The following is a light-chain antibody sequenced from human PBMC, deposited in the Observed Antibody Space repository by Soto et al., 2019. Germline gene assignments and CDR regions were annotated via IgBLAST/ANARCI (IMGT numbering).Light chain of an antibody. J-gene: IGLJ3*02. CDR1: SSNIGAHYD. V-gene: IGLV1-40*01. CDR3: QSYDSSLSGSVV. CDR2: GIT. Sequence: QSVLTQPPSVSGAPGQRVTISCTGSSSNIGAHYDVHWYQQLPGTAPKLLIYGITNRPSGVPDRFSGSKSGTSASLAITGLQAEDEADYYCQSYDSSLSGSVVFGGGTKLTV.